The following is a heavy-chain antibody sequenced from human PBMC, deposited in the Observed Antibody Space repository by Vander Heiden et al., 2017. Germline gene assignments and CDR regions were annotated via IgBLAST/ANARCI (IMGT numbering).Heavy chain of an antibody. V-gene: IGHV4-59*01. CDR2: IYNSGST. Sequence: LQESGPGLVKPSETLSLTCTVSGGSISTYYWSWIRQPPGKGLEWIGYIYNSGSTNYNPSLKSRVNISVDTSKNQFSVKLSSVTAADTAVYYCANYAGGNYYYWGQGTLVTVSS. CDR3: ANYAGGNYYY. CDR1: GGSISTYY. D-gene: IGHD1-26*01. J-gene: IGHJ4*02.